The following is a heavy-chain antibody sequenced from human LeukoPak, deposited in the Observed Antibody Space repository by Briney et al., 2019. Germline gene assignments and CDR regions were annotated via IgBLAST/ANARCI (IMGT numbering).Heavy chain of an antibody. D-gene: IGHD3-10*01. V-gene: IGHV4-59*12. J-gene: IGHJ4*02. CDR3: ARGPFPNYYGSGSFKL. Sequence: SETLSLTCTVSGGSLSTYYWSWLRRPPGKGLEWVGYVYFTGSPKYNPSLKTRVTISQDTSKNQFSLNLRSVTAADTAVYFCARGPFPNYYGSGSFKLWGQGALVTVSS. CDR2: VYFTGSP. CDR1: GGSLSTYY.